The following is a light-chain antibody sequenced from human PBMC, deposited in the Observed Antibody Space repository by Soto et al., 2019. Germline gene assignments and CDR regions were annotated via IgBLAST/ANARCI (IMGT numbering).Light chain of an antibody. CDR1: QSVRSS. V-gene: IGKV3-11*01. CDR2: DAS. J-gene: IGKJ3*01. Sequence: EIVLTQSPDTLSLSPGERATLSCRASQSVRSSLAWYQQKPGQAPRLLIYDASNRATGIPAMFSGSGSGTDFTLTISSLGPEDFAVYSCQQRSNWPPEVTFGPGTKVDIK. CDR3: QQRSNWPPEVT.